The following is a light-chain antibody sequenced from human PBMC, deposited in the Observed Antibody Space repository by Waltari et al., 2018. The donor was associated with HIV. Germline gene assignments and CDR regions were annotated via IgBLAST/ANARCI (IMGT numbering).Light chain of an antibody. CDR3: QVWDSTSDQVV. J-gene: IGLJ2*01. CDR2: YNR. V-gene: IGLV3-21*04. CDR1: SIGRKS. Sequence: SYVLTQPPSVSVAPGKTARITCWGDSIGRKSVHWYQQKPGQAPVLVIYYNRDRPYGIPERLSGFTSGNSATLTISRVEAGDEADYYCQVWDSTSDQVVFGGGTKLTVL.